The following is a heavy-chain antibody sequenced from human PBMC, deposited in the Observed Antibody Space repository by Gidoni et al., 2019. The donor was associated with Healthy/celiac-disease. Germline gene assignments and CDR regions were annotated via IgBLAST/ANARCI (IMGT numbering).Heavy chain of an antibody. J-gene: IGHJ6*02. Sequence: QVQLVESGGGVVQPGRSLRLSCAASGFPFSTYGMHWVRQAPGKGLEWVAVISYDGSNKYYADSVKGRFTISRDNSKNTLYLQMNSLRAEDTAVYYCAKDLWTTVTISKGYYYGMDVWGQGTTVTVSS. CDR2: ISYDGSNK. V-gene: IGHV3-30*18. D-gene: IGHD4-17*01. CDR3: AKDLWTTVTISKGYYYGMDV. CDR1: GFPFSTYG.